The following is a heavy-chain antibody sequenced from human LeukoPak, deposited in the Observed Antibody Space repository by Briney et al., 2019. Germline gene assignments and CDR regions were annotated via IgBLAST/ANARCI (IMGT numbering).Heavy chain of an antibody. V-gene: IGHV3-30-3*01. CDR2: ISYDGSNK. D-gene: IGHD3-3*01. Sequence: PGRSLRLSCAASGFTFSSYAMHWVRQAPGKGLEWVAVISYDGSNKYYADSVKGRFTISRDNSKNTLYLQMNSLRAEDTAVYYCAKDLGLLRFLEWFSPDYWGQGTLVTVSS. J-gene: IGHJ4*02. CDR1: GFTFSSYA. CDR3: AKDLGLLRFLEWFSPDY.